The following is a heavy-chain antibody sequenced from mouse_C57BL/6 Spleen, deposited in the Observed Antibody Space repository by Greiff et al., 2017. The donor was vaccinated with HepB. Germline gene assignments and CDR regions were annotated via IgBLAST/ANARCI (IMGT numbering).Heavy chain of an antibody. D-gene: IGHD2-5*01. J-gene: IGHJ1*03. CDR1: GFTFSSYA. CDR3: AREVPYSNYADWYFDV. Sequence: EVHLVESGGGLVKPGGSLKLSCAASGFTFSSYAMSWVRQTPEKRLEWVATISDGGSYTYYPDNVKGRFTISRDNAKNNLYLQMSHLKSEDTAMYYCAREVPYSNYADWYFDVWGTGTTVTVSS. CDR2: ISDGGSYT. V-gene: IGHV5-4*01.